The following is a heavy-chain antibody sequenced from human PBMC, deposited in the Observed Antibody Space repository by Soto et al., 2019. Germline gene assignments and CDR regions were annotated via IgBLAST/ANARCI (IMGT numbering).Heavy chain of an antibody. CDR3: ARDHYGSGRSGDYYGMDV. CDR2: ISAYNGNT. D-gene: IGHD3-10*01. CDR1: GYTFTSYG. J-gene: IGHJ6*02. V-gene: IGHV1-18*01. Sequence: QVQLVQSGAEVKKPGASVKVSCKASGYTFTSYGISWVRQAPGQGLEWMGWISAYNGNTNYAQKLQGRVTMTTDTATSTAYMELRSLRSDDTSVYYCARDHYGSGRSGDYYGMDVWGQGTTVTVFS.